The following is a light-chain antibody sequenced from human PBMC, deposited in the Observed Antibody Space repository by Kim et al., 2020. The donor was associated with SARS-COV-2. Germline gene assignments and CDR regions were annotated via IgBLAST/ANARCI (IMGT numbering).Light chain of an antibody. J-gene: IGLJ2*01. CDR3: QAWDSSTVV. Sequence: SESPGQTASITCTGDKLGDKYACWYQHKAGQSPVLVIYQDSKRPSGIPERFSGSNSGNTATLTISGTQAMDEADYYCQAWDSSTVVFGGGTQLTVL. V-gene: IGLV3-1*01. CDR1: KLGDKY. CDR2: QDS.